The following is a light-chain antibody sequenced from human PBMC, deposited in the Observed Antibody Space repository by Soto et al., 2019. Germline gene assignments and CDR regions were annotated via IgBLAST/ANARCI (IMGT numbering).Light chain of an antibody. V-gene: IGKV3-15*01. CDR2: DAS. Sequence: EIVMTQSPVTLSVSPGRRPTLSCRASQSISETLAWYPPPPGQAPRLLIHDASTRAPGFPARFSGSGSGTDFTLTISSLQSEEFAVYYGQQYNNWPWTFGQGTKVDIK. J-gene: IGKJ1*01. CDR1: QSISET. CDR3: QQYNNWPWT.